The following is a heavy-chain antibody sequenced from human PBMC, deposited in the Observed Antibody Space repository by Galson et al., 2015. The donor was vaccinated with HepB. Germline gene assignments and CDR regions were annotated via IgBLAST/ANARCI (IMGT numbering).Heavy chain of an antibody. Sequence: SLRLSCAASGFTFSTFGLTWVRQPPGKGLEWVSYVSAGSTTIFYADSVWGRFTISRDDAKNSLFLQMNSLRDEDTAVYYCTGLSDFWSDDSWGQGTLVTVSS. V-gene: IGHV3-48*02. D-gene: IGHD3-3*01. J-gene: IGHJ4*02. CDR3: TGLSDFWSDDS. CDR1: GFTFSTFG. CDR2: VSAGSTTI.